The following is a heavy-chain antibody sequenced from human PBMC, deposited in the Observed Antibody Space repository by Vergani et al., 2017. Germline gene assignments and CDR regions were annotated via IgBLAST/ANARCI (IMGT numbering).Heavy chain of an antibody. J-gene: IGHJ6*02. D-gene: IGHD3-9*01. CDR1: GFTFSSYW. CDR2: IKQDGSEK. Sequence: EVQLVESGGGLVQPGGSLRLSCAASGFTFSSYWMSWVRQAPGKGLEWVASIKQDGSEKYYVDSVKGRFTISRDNAKNSLYLQMKSLRAEDTAVYYCARGSEYYDILTGYDYYYYYGMDVWGQGTTVTVSS. CDR3: ARGSEYYDILTGYDYYYYYGMDV. V-gene: IGHV3-7*03.